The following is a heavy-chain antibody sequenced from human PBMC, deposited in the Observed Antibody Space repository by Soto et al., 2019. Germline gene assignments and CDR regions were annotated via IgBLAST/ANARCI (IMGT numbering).Heavy chain of an antibody. J-gene: IGHJ3*02. V-gene: IGHV3-23*01. CDR3: AKDLTMKREAAMAPPDAFDI. Sequence: GSLRLSCAASGFTFSSYAMSWVRQAPGKGLEWVSAISGSGGSTYYADSVKGRFTISRDNSKNTLYLQMNSLRAEDTAVYYCAKDLTMKREAAMAPPDAFDIWGQGTMVTVSS. CDR2: ISGSGGST. CDR1: GFTFSSYA. D-gene: IGHD5-18*01.